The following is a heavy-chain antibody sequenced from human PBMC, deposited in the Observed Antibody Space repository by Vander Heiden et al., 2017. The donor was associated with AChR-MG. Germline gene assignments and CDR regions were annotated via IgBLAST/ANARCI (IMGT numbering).Heavy chain of an antibody. CDR3: ARGQSRGSGWPGVSRGRNWFDP. Sequence: QVQLQQWGAGLLKPSETLSLTCAVYGGSFSGYYWSWIRQPPGKGLEWIGEINHSGSTNYNPSLKSRVTISVDTSKNQFSLKLSSVTAADTAVYYCARGQSRGSGWPGVSRGRNWFDPWGQGTLVTVSS. V-gene: IGHV4-34*01. J-gene: IGHJ5*02. CDR2: INHSGST. D-gene: IGHD6-19*01. CDR1: GGSFSGYY.